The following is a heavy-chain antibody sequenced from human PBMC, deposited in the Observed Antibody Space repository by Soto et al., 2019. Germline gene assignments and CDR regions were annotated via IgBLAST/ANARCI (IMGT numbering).Heavy chain of an antibody. D-gene: IGHD3-3*01. CDR2: MNPNSGNT. V-gene: IGHV1-8*01. CDR3: ARNQTQAAMYFWCLVNLLDLHSLLPGDLGL. J-gene: IGHJ2*01. CDR1: GYTFTSYD. Sequence: ASVKVSCKASGYTFTSYDINWVRQATGQGLEWMGWMNPNSGNTGYAQKFQGRVTMTRNTSISTAYMELSSLRSEDTAVYYCARNQTQAAMYFWCLVNLLDLHSLLPGDLGLW.